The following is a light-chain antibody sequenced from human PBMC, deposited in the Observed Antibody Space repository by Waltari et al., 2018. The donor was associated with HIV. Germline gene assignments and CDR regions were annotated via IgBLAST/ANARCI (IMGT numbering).Light chain of an antibody. J-gene: IGKJ4*01. Sequence: EIVLTQSPGTLSLSPGERATLSCRASQSISSTYLAWYQQKPGQAPRLLIYGASNRATGIPDTFSGSGSGTEFTLTISRLEPEDFAVYYCQQYGGSPPVTFGGGTKVEIK. CDR1: QSISSTY. CDR3: QQYGGSPPVT. CDR2: GAS. V-gene: IGKV3-20*01.